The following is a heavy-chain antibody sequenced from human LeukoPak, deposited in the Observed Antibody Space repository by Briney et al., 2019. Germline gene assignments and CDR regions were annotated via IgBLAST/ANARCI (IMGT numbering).Heavy chain of an antibody. V-gene: IGHV4-59*12. Sequence: PSETLSLTCTVSGGSISSYYWSWIRQPPGKGLEWIGYIYYSGSTNYNPSLKSRVSMSMDKSENQLSLRLNSVTAADTAIYYCVRGGTYYLPYWGQGILVTVSS. D-gene: IGHD1-26*01. J-gene: IGHJ4*02. CDR1: GGSISSYY. CDR3: VRGGTYYLPY. CDR2: IYYSGST.